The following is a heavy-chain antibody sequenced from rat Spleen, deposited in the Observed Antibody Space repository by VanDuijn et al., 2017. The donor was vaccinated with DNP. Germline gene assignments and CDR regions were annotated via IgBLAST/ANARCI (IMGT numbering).Heavy chain of an antibody. CDR2: ITYDGRHT. J-gene: IGHJ2*01. V-gene: IGHV5-7*01. Sequence: EVQLVESGGGLVQPGRSLKLSCAASGFTFTDYNMAWVRQAPKKGLEWVATITYDGRHTYYRDSVQGRFTISRDQIKSAVYLQMDNLESEDTAIYFCGRRRNSYDYWGQGVMVTVSS. CDR3: GRRRNSYDY. CDR1: GFTFTDYN. D-gene: IGHD1-2*01.